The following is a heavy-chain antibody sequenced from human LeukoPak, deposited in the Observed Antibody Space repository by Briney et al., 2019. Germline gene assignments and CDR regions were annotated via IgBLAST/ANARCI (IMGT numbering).Heavy chain of an antibody. J-gene: IGHJ4*02. V-gene: IGHV3-66*01. CDR2: IYSGGST. Sequence: GGSLRLSCAASGFTFSSYAMSWVRQAPGKGLEWVSVIYSGGSTYYADSVKGRFTISRDNSKNTLYLQMNSLRAEDTAVYYCARGFSYGYLYFDYWGQGTLVTVSS. CDR1: GFTFSSYA. D-gene: IGHD5-18*01. CDR3: ARGFSYGYLYFDY.